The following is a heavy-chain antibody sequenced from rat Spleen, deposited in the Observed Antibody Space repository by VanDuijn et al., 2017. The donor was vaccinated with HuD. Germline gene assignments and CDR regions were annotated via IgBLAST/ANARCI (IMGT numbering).Heavy chain of an antibody. V-gene: IGHV5S10*01. CDR3: ARHGYDGSYYYWDY. D-gene: IGHD1-12*02. J-gene: IGHJ2*01. Sequence: EVQLVASGGGLVQPGRSLKLSCAASGFIFSDYNMAWVRQAPKKGLEWVATIIYDGSRTYYRDSVKGRFTISRDTAKSTLYLQMDSLRSEDTATYYCARHGYDGSYYYWDYWGQGVMVTVSS. CDR1: GFIFSDYN. CDR2: IIYDGSRT.